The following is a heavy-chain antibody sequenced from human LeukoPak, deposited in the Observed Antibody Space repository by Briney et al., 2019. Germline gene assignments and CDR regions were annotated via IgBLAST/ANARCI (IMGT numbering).Heavy chain of an antibody. V-gene: IGHV4-59*01. CDR3: ARVYLEWLFDY. Sequence: PSETLSLTCTVSGGSISSYYWSWIRQPPGKGLEWIGYIYYSGSTNYNPSLKSRVTISVDTSKNQSSLKLSSVTAADTAVYYCARVYLEWLFDYWGQGTLVTVSS. CDR2: IYYSGST. CDR1: GGSISSYY. D-gene: IGHD3-3*01. J-gene: IGHJ4*02.